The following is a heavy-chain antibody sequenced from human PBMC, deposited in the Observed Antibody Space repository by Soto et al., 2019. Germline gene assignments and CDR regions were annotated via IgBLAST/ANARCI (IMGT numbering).Heavy chain of an antibody. CDR1: GGTFRNFA. J-gene: IGHJ4*02. D-gene: IGHD6-13*01. CDR2: IIPIFGTA. Sequence: QVPLVQSGAEVRKPGSSVKVSCKAFGGTFRNFAFSWVRQAPGQGLEWMGGIIPIFGTANYAQKFQGRVTITADESTSSAYMHLNSLRYEDTAVYYCARGGSSWARFDYWGQGTLVTVSS. CDR3: ARGGSSWARFDY. V-gene: IGHV1-69*01.